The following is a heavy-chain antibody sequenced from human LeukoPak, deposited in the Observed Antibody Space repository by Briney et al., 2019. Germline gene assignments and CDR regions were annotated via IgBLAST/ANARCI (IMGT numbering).Heavy chain of an antibody. D-gene: IGHD4-17*01. CDR2: IRYDGSNK. Sequence: GGSLRLSCAASGFTFSSYGMHWVRQAPGKGLEWVAFIRYDGSNKYYADSVKGRFTISRDNSKNTLYLQVNSLRAEDTAVYYCAKDWTTVTTNWDWGQGTLVTVSS. CDR1: GFTFSSYG. V-gene: IGHV3-30*02. CDR3: AKDWTTVTTNWD. J-gene: IGHJ4*02.